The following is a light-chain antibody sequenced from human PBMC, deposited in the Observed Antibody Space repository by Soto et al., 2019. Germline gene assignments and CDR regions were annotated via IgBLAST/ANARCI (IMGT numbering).Light chain of an antibody. CDR3: HQYYSYPRT. CDR1: QGISSY. CDR2: AAS. Sequence: AIRMTQSPSSFSASTGDRVTITCRASQGISSYLAWYQQKPGHAPKLLIYAASTLRSGVPSRFSGSGSGTAFTLTIRRLQSEDFASYYCHQYYSYPRTFGQGTKVEIK. J-gene: IGKJ1*01. V-gene: IGKV1-8*01.